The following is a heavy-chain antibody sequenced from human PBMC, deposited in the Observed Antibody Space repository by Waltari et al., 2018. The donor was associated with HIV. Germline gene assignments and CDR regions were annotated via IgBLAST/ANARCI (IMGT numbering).Heavy chain of an antibody. CDR2: ISSSGTFT. J-gene: IGHJ5*02. Sequence: EVQLVESGGGPVKPGGSLRLSCRASGFTFNSSSLNWVRQAPGKGLEWISSISSSGTFTHYADSVKGRFTISRDNANKSVYLQMNSLRAEDTAVYYCARDSRDNSWSLNFFDPWGQGTLVTVSS. V-gene: IGHV3-21*01. D-gene: IGHD6-13*01. CDR3: ARDSRDNSWSLNFFDP. CDR1: GFTFNSSS.